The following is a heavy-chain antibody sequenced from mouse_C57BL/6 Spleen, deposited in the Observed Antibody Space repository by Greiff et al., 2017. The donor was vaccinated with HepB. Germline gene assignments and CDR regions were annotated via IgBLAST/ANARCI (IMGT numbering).Heavy chain of an antibody. Sequence: QVQLQQPGAELVKPGASVKMSFQASGYTFTSYWITWVKQRPGQGLEWIGDIYPGSGSTNYNEKFKSKATLTVDTSSSTAYMQLSSLTSEDSAVYYCARGYYAMDYWGQGTSVTVSS. CDR3: ARGYYAMDY. J-gene: IGHJ4*01. CDR2: IYPGSGST. V-gene: IGHV1-55*01. CDR1: GYTFTSYW.